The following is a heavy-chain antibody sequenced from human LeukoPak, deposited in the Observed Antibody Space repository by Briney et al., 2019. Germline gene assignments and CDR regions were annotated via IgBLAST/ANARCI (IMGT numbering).Heavy chain of an antibody. CDR1: GYSISSGYY. J-gene: IGHJ5*02. Sequence: SETLSLTCAVSGYSISSGYYWGWIRQPSGNGLEWIGSIYHSGSTYYNPSLKSRVTISVDTSKNQFSLKLSSVTAADTAVYYCARQPLILAAGFRFDPWGQGTLVTVSS. CDR2: IYHSGST. V-gene: IGHV4-38-2*01. CDR3: ARQPLILAAGFRFDP. D-gene: IGHD6-13*01.